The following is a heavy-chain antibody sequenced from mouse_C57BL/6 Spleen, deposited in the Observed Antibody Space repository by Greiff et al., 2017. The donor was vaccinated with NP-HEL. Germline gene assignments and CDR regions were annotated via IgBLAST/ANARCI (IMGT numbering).Heavy chain of an antibody. D-gene: IGHD1-1*01. Sequence: EVKLVESGGGLVKPGGSLKLSCAASGFTFSDYGMHWVRQAPEKGLEWVAYISSGSSTIYYADTVKGRFTISRDNAKNTLFLQMTSRRSEDTAMYYCARGYYGSSYLFAYWGQGTLVTVSA. V-gene: IGHV5-17*01. J-gene: IGHJ3*01. CDR1: GFTFSDYG. CDR2: ISSGSSTI. CDR3: ARGYYGSSYLFAY.